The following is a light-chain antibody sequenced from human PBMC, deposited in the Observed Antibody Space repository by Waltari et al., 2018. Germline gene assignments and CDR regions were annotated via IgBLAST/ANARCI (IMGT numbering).Light chain of an antibody. CDR2: EDN. CDR1: RGSIASNY. Sequence: NFMLTQPHSVSESPGKTVTISCTGSRGSIASNYVQWSQQRPGSAPTTVIYEDNQRPSGVPDRFSGSIDSSSNSASLTISGLKTEDEADYYCQSYDSSTLWVFGGGTKLTVL. CDR3: QSYDSSTLWV. J-gene: IGLJ3*02. V-gene: IGLV6-57*02.